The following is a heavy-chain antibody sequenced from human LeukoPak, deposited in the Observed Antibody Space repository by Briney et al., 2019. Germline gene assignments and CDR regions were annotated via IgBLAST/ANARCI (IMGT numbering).Heavy chain of an antibody. J-gene: IGHJ3*02. CDR2: ISYDGSNK. V-gene: IGHV3-30-3*01. CDR3: ARAKRESQTAAGTNGAFDI. CDR1: GFTFSSYA. Sequence: PGRSLRLSCAASGFTFSSYAMHWVRQAPGKGLEWVAVISYDGSNKYYADSVKGRFTISRDNSKNTLYLQMNSLRAEDTAVYYCARAKRESQTAAGTNGAFDIWGQGTMVTVSS. D-gene: IGHD6-13*01.